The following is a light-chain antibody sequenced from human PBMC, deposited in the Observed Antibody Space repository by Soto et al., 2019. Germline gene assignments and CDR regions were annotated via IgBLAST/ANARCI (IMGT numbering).Light chain of an antibody. CDR3: QQYGSSPPLT. J-gene: IGKJ4*01. CDR1: QSISSSF. Sequence: EFVLTQSPGKLSLSPGERATLSCRASQSISSSFLAWYQQKPGQAPRLLIYGASIRGTGIPDRFSGSGSGTDFTLTISRLEPEDFAVYYCQQYGSSPPLTFGGGTKVDIK. CDR2: GAS. V-gene: IGKV3-20*01.